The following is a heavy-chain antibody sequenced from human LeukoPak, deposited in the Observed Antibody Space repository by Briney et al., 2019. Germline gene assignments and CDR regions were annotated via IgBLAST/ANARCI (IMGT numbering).Heavy chain of an antibody. CDR2: MSPNSGDT. Sequence: ASVKVSCKAPGYTFTSHDINWVRQAPGQGLEWMGWMSPNSGDTGYAQKFQGRVTMTSDSSISTAYMELSSLRSEDTAIYYCVRTPPNWGFDYWGQGTLVTVSS. J-gene: IGHJ4*02. CDR3: VRTPPNWGFDY. CDR1: GYTFTSHD. V-gene: IGHV1-8*01. D-gene: IGHD7-27*01.